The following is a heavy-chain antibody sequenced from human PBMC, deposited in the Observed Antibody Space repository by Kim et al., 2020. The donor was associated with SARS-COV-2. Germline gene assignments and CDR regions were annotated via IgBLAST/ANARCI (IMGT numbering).Heavy chain of an antibody. Sequence: SETLSLTCTVSGGSISSGSYYWSWIRQPAGKGLEWIGRIYTSGSTNYNPSLKSRVTISVDTSKNQFSLKLSSVTAADTAVYYCARAGAGDLTKYFDYWSQGTLVTVSS. CDR1: GGSISSGSYY. J-gene: IGHJ4*02. V-gene: IGHV4-61*02. CDR3: ARAGAGDLTKYFDY. CDR2: IYTSGST. D-gene: IGHD6-13*01.